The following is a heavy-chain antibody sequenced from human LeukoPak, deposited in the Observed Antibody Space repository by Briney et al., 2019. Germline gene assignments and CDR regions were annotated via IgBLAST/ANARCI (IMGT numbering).Heavy chain of an antibody. CDR1: VGSISSYY. CDR3: AREPRSPGGRGRPFDF. CDR2: IYYSGST. D-gene: IGHD2-15*01. Sequence: SETLSLTCAVSVGSISSYYWSWIRQPPGKGLEWIGCIYYSGSTNYNPSLKSRVTISVDTSKNQFSLKLSSVTAADTAVYYCAREPRSPGGRGRPFDFWGQGTLVTVSS. V-gene: IGHV4-59*01. J-gene: IGHJ4*02.